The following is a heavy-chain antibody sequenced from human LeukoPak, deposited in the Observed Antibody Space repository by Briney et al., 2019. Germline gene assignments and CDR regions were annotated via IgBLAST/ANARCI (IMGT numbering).Heavy chain of an antibody. V-gene: IGHV1-2*02. CDR1: GYTFTGDY. CDR2: INPNSGGT. CDR3: ARGDHLWGLDY. D-gene: IGHD3-10*01. J-gene: IGHJ4*02. Sequence: GASVKVSCKASGYTFTGDYMYWVRQAPGQGLEWMGWINPNSGGTKYAQKFQGRVTMTRDTSINTAYMELTRLRSDDTAVYYCARGDHLWGLDYWGQGTLVTVSS.